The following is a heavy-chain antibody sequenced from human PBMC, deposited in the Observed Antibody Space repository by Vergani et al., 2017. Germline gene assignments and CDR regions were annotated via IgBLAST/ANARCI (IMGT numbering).Heavy chain of an antibody. D-gene: IGHD6-13*01. J-gene: IGHJ4*02. CDR2: IYYSGST. V-gene: IGHV4-59*01. CDR3: VREQQLAYYFDY. CDR1: GGSISSYY. Sequence: QVQLQESGPGLVKPSETLSLTCTVSGGSISSYYWSWIRQPPGKGLEWIGYIYYSGSTNYNPSLKSRVTISVDTSKNRFSLRLSSVTAADTAVYYCVREQQLAYYFDYWGQRTLVIVSS.